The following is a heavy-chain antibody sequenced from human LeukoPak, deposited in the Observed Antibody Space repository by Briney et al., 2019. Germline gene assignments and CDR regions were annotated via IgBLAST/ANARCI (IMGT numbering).Heavy chain of an antibody. Sequence: ASVKVSCKASGGTFTSYDINWVRQATGQGLEWMGWMNPNSGNTGYAQKFQGRVTITRNTSISTAYMELSSLRSEDTAVYYCARSGYSYGYYYYYYMDVWGKGTTVTVSS. V-gene: IGHV1-8*03. CDR3: ARSGYSYGYYYYYYMDV. D-gene: IGHD5-18*01. CDR2: MNPNSGNT. J-gene: IGHJ6*03. CDR1: GGTFTSYD.